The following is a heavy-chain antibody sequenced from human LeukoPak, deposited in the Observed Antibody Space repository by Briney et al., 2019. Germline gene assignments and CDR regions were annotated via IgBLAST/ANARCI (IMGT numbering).Heavy chain of an antibody. V-gene: IGHV5-10-1*01. Sequence: GESLKISCKGSGYSFTTYWIGWVRQMPGKGLEWMGRIDPSDSYTNYSPSFQGHVTISADESIRTAYLQWSSLKASDTAMYYCARSPLVPRWFDPWGQGTLVSVSS. CDR1: GYSFTTYW. D-gene: IGHD6-13*01. J-gene: IGHJ5*02. CDR2: IDPSDSYT. CDR3: ARSPLVPRWFDP.